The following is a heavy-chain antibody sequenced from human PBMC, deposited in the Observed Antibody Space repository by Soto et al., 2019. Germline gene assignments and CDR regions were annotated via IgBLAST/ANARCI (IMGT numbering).Heavy chain of an antibody. J-gene: IGHJ4*02. Sequence: QVQLLQSGAEVKKPGASVKVSCKASGCTFTSYGISWVRQAPGQGLEWMGWISGYNGNTKYAQKVQGRVTMTTDTSTSTAYMDLRSLRSGATAMYSCARATEGLWFGESPLLSPTFDYGGQGTLVTVS. V-gene: IGHV1-18*01. CDR3: ARATEGLWFGESPLLSPTFDY. CDR2: ISGYNGNT. D-gene: IGHD3-10*01. CDR1: GCTFTSYG.